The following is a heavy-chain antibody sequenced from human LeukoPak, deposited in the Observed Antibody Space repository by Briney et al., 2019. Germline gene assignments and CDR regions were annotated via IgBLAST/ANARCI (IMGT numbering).Heavy chain of an antibody. Sequence: GRSLRLSCAASGFTFSSYAMHWVRQAPGKGLEWVAVISYDGSNKYYADSVKGRFTISRDNSKNTLYLQMNSLRAEDTAVYYCARDLTYGDYGAPMHYFDYWGQGTLVTVSS. V-gene: IGHV3-30-3*01. CDR3: ARDLTYGDYGAPMHYFDY. CDR1: GFTFSSYA. D-gene: IGHD4-17*01. CDR2: ISYDGSNK. J-gene: IGHJ4*02.